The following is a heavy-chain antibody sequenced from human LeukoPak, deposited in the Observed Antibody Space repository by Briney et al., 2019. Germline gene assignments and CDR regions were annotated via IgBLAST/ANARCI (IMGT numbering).Heavy chain of an antibody. D-gene: IGHD6-6*01. J-gene: IGHJ4*02. V-gene: IGHV4-4*07. CDR2: IYTSGST. Sequence: SETLSLTCTVSGGSISSYYWSWIRQPAGKGLEWIGRIYTSGSTNYNPSLKSRVTMSVDTSKNQFSLKPSSVTAADTAVYYCASGSIASLVYWGQRTLVTVSS. CDR1: GGSISSYY. CDR3: ASGSIASLVY.